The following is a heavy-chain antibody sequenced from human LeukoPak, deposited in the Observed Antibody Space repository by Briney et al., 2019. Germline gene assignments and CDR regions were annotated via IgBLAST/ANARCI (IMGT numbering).Heavy chain of an antibody. CDR2: ISYDGSNK. CDR3: AKDSTTLTLTFDY. CDR1: GFTFSSFG. J-gene: IGHJ4*02. D-gene: IGHD4-11*01. Sequence: SGRSLRLSCAASGFTFSSFGMHWVRQAPGKGLKWVAVISYDGSNKYYADSVKGRFTISRDNSKNTLYLQMNSLKSEDTAVYYCAKDSTTLTLTFDYWGQGALVTVSS. V-gene: IGHV3-30*18.